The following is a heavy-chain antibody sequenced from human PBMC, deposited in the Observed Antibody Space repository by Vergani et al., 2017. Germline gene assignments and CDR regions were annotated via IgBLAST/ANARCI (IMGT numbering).Heavy chain of an antibody. CDR3: ARCPPVKVRTSRAFDI. CDR1: GYTFTSYD. V-gene: IGHV1-8*01. Sequence: QVQLVQSGAEVKKPGASVKVSCKASGYTFTSYDINWVRQATGQGLVWMGLMNPNSGNPGYAQKFQGRVTITRNTSLSTAYMELSSLRSDDTAVYYCARCPPVKVRTSRAFDIWGQGTMVTVSS. D-gene: IGHD1-14*01. CDR2: MNPNSGNP. J-gene: IGHJ3*02.